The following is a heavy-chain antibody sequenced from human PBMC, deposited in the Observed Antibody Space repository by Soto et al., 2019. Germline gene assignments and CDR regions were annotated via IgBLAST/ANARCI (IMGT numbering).Heavy chain of an antibody. J-gene: IGHJ5*02. D-gene: IGHD3-22*01. Sequence: PSETLSLTCTVSGGSISSGGYYWSWIRQHPGKGLEWIGYIYYSGSTYYNPSLKSRVTISVDTPKNQFSLKLSSVTAADTAVYYCARDYYDSSGYYMITWGQGTLVTVSS. CDR1: GGSISSGGYY. CDR2: IYYSGST. CDR3: ARDYYDSSGYYMIT. V-gene: IGHV4-31*03.